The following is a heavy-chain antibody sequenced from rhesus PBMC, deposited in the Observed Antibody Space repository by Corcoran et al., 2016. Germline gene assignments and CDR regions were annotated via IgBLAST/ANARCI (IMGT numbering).Heavy chain of an antibody. CDR1: GFSLSTSGMG. CDR2: IYWDDDK. J-gene: IGHJ4*01. Sequence: QVTLKESGPALVKPTQTLTLTCTFSGFSLSTSGMGVGWIRQPSRKTLEWLALIYWDDDKGYSTSLKSRLTISKDTSKNQVVLTMTNMDPVDTATYYCARVYSSSYVVEFDYWGQGVLVTVSS. CDR3: ARVYSSSYVVEFDY. D-gene: IGHD6-43*01. V-gene: IGHV2-1*01.